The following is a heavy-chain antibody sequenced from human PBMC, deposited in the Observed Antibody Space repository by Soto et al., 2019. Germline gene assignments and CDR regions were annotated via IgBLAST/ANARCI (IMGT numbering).Heavy chain of an antibody. Sequence: GSLRLSCEASGFTFSSYAMSWVRQAPGKGLEWVSVISGSGGGTYYADSVKGRFTVSRDNSKNMLYLQMSSLRAEDTAVYYCATERDYSTSPLDYWGQGTLVTVSS. D-gene: IGHD6-6*01. CDR1: GFTFSSYA. J-gene: IGHJ4*02. CDR3: ATERDYSTSPLDY. CDR2: ISGSGGGT. V-gene: IGHV3-23*01.